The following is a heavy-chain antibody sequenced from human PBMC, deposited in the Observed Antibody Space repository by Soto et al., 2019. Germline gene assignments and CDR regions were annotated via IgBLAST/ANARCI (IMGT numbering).Heavy chain of an antibody. V-gene: IGHV4-59*01. J-gene: IGHJ6*02. D-gene: IGHD3-10*01. CDR1: GGSISSYY. CDR2: IYYNGST. CDR3: ARVRYYYGSGSYPRYYYGMDV. Sequence: SETLSLTCTVSGGSISSYYWSWIRQPPGKGLEWIGYIYYNGSTNYNPSLKSRVTISVDTSKNQFSLKLSPVTAADTAVYYCARVRYYYGSGSYPRYYYGMDVWGQGTTVTVSS.